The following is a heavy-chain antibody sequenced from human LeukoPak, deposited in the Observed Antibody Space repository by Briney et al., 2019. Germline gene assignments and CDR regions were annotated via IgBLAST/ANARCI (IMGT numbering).Heavy chain of an antibody. CDR1: GYTLTELS. J-gene: IGHJ1*01. CDR3: ATDSIRGHFDWSIQPIQH. CDR2: FDPEDGET. V-gene: IGHV1-24*01. Sequence: ASVKVSCKVSGYTLTELSMHWVRQAPGKGLEWMGGFDPEDGETIYAQKFQGRVTMTEDTSTDTAYMELSSLRSEDTVVYYCATDSIRGHFDWSIQPIQHWGQGTLVTVSS. D-gene: IGHD3-9*01.